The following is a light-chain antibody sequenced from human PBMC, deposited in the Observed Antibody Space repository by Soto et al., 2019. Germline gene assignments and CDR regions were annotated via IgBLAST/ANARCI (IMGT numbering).Light chain of an antibody. Sequence: EIVLTQSPGTLSLSPGERVTLSCRASQSVSSSYLAWYQQKPGQAPRLLIYGASSRATGIPDRFSGSGSGTDFTLTISRLDPEDFAVYYCQQYDSSRLTFGGGTKVDIK. CDR3: QQYDSSRLT. CDR1: QSVSSSY. J-gene: IGKJ4*01. CDR2: GAS. V-gene: IGKV3-20*01.